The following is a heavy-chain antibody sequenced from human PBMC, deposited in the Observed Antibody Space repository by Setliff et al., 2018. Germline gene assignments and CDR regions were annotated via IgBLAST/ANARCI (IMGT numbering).Heavy chain of an antibody. D-gene: IGHD3-10*01. V-gene: IGHV4-34*01. CDR3: AKDGRWFGELFPYYYYYYGMDV. CDR1: GGSFSGYY. CDR2: ITHSGST. Sequence: SETLSLTCTVYGGSFSGYYWHWFRQTPGKGLEWIEQITHSGSTNYNSSLKSRVTISLDTSKNQFSLKLSSVTAADTAVYYCAKDGRWFGELFPYYYYYYGMDVWGQGTTVTVSS. J-gene: IGHJ6*02.